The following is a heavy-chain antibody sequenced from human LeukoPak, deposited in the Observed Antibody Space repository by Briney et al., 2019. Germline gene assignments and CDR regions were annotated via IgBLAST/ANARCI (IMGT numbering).Heavy chain of an antibody. CDR3: ARGPPYLITMVRGVITLGAFDI. V-gene: IGHV3-30-3*01. CDR2: ISYDGSNK. D-gene: IGHD3-10*01. Sequence: GGSLRLSCAASGFTFSSYAMHWVRQAPGKGLEWVAVISYDGSNKYYADSVKGRFTIYRDNSKNPLYLQMNSLRAEDTAVYYCARGPPYLITMVRGVITLGAFDIWGQGTMVTVSS. J-gene: IGHJ3*02. CDR1: GFTFSSYA.